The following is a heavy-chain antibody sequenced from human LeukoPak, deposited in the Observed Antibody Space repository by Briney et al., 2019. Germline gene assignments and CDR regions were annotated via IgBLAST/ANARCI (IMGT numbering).Heavy chain of an antibody. V-gene: IGHV3-7*01. J-gene: IGHJ4*02. D-gene: IGHD6-13*01. CDR3: ARAGLQQLERGFDY. Sequence: GGSLRLSRAASGFIFGTYYMSWVRQAPGKGLEWVANIRQDGSEKCYVGSVKARFTISRDSAKNSQFLQMDSLRAEDTAVYYCARAGLQQLERGFDYWGQGTLVTVSS. CDR1: GFIFGTYY. CDR2: IRQDGSEK.